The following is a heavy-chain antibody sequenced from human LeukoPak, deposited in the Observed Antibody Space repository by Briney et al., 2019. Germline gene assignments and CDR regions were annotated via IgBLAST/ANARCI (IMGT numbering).Heavy chain of an antibody. J-gene: IGHJ4*02. V-gene: IGHV1-46*01. Sequence: ASVKVSCKASGFTFTSSAVQWVRQAPGQGLEWMGMINPSGGGTSYAQKFQGRVTMTRDTSTSTVYMELSSLRSEDTAVYYCARVEYYYDGSGYFDYWGQGTLVTVSS. CDR2: INPSGGGT. CDR1: GFTFTSSA. CDR3: ARVEYYYDGSGYFDY. D-gene: IGHD3-22*01.